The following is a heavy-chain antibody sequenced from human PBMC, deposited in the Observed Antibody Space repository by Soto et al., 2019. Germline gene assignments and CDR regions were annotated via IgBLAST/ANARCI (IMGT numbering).Heavy chain of an antibody. J-gene: IGHJ6*02. CDR3: ASSTISGYGSFPYYYYGMDV. CDR1: GGSFSGYY. V-gene: IGHV4-34*01. D-gene: IGHD5-12*01. CDR2: INHSGST. Sequence: SETLSLTCAVYGGSFSGYYWSWIRQPPGKGLEWIGEINHSGSTNYNPSLKSRVTISVDTSKNQFSLKLSSVTAADTAVYYCASSTISGYGSFPYYYYGMDVWGQGTTVTVSS.